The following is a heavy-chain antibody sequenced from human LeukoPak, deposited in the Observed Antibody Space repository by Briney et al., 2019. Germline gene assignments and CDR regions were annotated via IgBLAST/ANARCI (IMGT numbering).Heavy chain of an antibody. J-gene: IGHJ4*02. CDR2: IRYDGSNK. CDR3: AKDRIAAAPRAFDY. CDR1: GFTFISYG. V-gene: IGHV3-30*02. Sequence: GGSLRLSCAASGFTFISYGMHWVRQAPGKGLEWVAFIRYDGSNKYYADSVKGRFTISRDNSKNTLFLQMNSLRTDDTAVYYCAKDRIAAAPRAFDYWGQGTLVTVSS. D-gene: IGHD6-13*01.